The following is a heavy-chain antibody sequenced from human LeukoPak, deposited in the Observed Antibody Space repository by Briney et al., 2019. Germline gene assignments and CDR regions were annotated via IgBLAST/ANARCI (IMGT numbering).Heavy chain of an antibody. J-gene: IGHJ4*02. V-gene: IGHV3-21*01. CDR1: GFTFSSYS. CDR3: ARVTRVGVVVVAAYFDY. D-gene: IGHD2-15*01. Sequence: GGSLRLSCAASGFTFSSYSMNWVRQPQGKGRGGAPSFISGSSYLYYADSVKGRFTISRDNAKNSLYLQMNSLRAEDTAVYYCARVTRVGVVVVAAYFDYWGQGTLVTVSS. CDR2: FISGSSYL.